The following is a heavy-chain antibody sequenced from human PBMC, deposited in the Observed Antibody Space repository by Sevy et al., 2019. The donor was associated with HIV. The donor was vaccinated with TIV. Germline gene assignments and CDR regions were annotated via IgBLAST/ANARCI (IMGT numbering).Heavy chain of an antibody. CDR2: IYYSGST. V-gene: IGHV4-61*01. Sequence: SETLSLTCTVSGGSVSSGSYYWSWIRQPPGEGLEWIGYIYYSGSTNYNPSLKSRVTISVDTSKNQFSLKLSSVTAADTAVYYCARTDMSYCSGGSCYSYHFDYWGQGTLVTVSS. CDR1: GGSVSSGSYY. CDR3: ARTDMSYCSGGSCYSYHFDY. D-gene: IGHD2-15*01. J-gene: IGHJ4*02.